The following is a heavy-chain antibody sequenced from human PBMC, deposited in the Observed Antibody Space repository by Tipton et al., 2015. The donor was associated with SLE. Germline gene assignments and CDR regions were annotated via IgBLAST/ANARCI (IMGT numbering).Heavy chain of an antibody. J-gene: IGHJ6*03. CDR2: IYYSGST. CDR1: GDSINSVGYY. V-gene: IGHV4-31*03. Sequence: TLSLTCTVSGDSINSVGYYWTWIRQHPRRGLEWIGSIYYSGSTSSNPSLESRVTISLDTSKNQFSLEMTSVTAADTAVYYCARESNYDFWSGMNYYFYFMDVWGKGTTVTVSS. D-gene: IGHD3-3*01. CDR3: ARESNYDFWSGMNYYFYFMDV.